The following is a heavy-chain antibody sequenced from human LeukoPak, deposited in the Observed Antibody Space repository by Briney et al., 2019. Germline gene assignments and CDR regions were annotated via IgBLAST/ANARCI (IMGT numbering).Heavy chain of an antibody. CDR3: ARFGGNYYFAN. CDR1: GFTVSSNY. J-gene: IGHJ4*02. V-gene: IGHV3-66*02. D-gene: IGHD4-23*01. Sequence: GGSLRLSCAASGFTVSSNYMNWLGEAPGKGLEWFSLIYSGGNTYYSDSVKGRFTISGDNSKNTLYLQMNSLRTEDTAVYYCARFGGNYYFANWGQGALVTVSS. CDR2: IYSGGNT.